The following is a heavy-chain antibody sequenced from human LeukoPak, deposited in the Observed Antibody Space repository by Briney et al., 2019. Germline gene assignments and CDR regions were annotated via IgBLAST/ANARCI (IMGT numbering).Heavy chain of an antibody. D-gene: IGHD2-21*02. Sequence: SETLSLTCTVSGGSIRSSYYSWSWIRQPPGKGLEWIGYIYQSGITYYNPSLKSRVTISVDRSKNQFSLKLSSVTAADTAVYYCARRVNIVVVTASAPTDAFDIWGQGTMVTVSS. CDR1: GGSIRSSYYS. J-gene: IGHJ3*02. CDR3: ARRVNIVVVTASAPTDAFDI. CDR2: IYQSGIT. V-gene: IGHV4-30-2*01.